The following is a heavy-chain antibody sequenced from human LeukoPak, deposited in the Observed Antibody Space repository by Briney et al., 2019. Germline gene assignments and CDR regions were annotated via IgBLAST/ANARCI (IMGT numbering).Heavy chain of an antibody. CDR1: NESFSGYY. CDR2: INHSEST. CDR3: ARIGSGWYDAFDI. D-gene: IGHD6-19*01. Sequence: PSETLSLTCTVYNESFSGYYWTWIRQPPGKGLEWIGEINHSESTNYNPSLKSRVTISEDTSKNQFSLKLNSVTAADTAVYYCARIGSGWYDAFDIWGQGTIVTVSS. V-gene: IGHV4-34*01. J-gene: IGHJ3*02.